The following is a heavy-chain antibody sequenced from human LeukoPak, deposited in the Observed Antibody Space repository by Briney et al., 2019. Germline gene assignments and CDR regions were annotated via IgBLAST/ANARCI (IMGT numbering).Heavy chain of an antibody. V-gene: IGHV4-59*01. D-gene: IGHD6-19*01. J-gene: IGHJ3*02. Sequence: SETLSLTCTVSGGSISSYYWSWIRQPPGKGLEWIGYIYYSGSTNYNPSHKSRVTISVDTSKNQFSLKLSSVTAADTAVYYCARIAVALPKGAFDIWGQGTMVTVSS. CDR2: IYYSGST. CDR3: ARIAVALPKGAFDI. CDR1: GGSISSYY.